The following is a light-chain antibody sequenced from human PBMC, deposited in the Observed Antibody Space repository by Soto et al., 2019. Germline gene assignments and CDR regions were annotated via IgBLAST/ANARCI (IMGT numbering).Light chain of an antibody. CDR2: AVN. CDR3: NSYTNSDTVV. V-gene: IGLV2-14*01. CDR1: SSDIGAYHY. Sequence: QSALTQAASVSGSPGQSITISCTGTSSDIGAYHYVSWYQQRPGKAPKLMIYAVNNRPSGISNRFSGSKSGNTSSLTISGLQAEDEAVYYCNSYTNSDTVVFGGGTKLTVL. J-gene: IGLJ2*01.